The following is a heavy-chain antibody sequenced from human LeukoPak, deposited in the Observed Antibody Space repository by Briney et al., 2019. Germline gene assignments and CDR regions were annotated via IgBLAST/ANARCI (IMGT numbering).Heavy chain of an antibody. CDR2: ISGDGDTT. CDR1: GFTLSSNV. Sequence: GGSLRPSSAALGFTLSSNVVSWVGQSPGKGLGWGLVISGDGDTTKYADSVKGRFTISRDNSKNSLYLQRNSLRAEDTAVYYCAKSRSGWYVFDNWGQGTLVTVSS. D-gene: IGHD6-19*01. CDR3: AKSRSGWYVFDN. J-gene: IGHJ4*02. V-gene: IGHV3-23*01.